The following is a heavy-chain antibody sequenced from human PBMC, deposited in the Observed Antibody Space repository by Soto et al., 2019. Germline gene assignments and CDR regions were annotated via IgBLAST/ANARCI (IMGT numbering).Heavy chain of an antibody. V-gene: IGHV4-59*01. CDR1: GGSISRYY. Sequence: NPSETLSLTCTVSGGSISRYYWSWIRQPPGKGLEWIGYIYYSGSTNYNPSLKSRVTISVDTSKNQFSLKLGSVTAADTAVYYCARVGTTVTTVDFDYWGQGTLVTVSS. D-gene: IGHD4-17*01. CDR3: ARVGTTVTTVDFDY. J-gene: IGHJ4*02. CDR2: IYYSGST.